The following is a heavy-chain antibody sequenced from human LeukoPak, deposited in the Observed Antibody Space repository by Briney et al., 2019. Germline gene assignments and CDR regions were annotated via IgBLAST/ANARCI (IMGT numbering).Heavy chain of an antibody. J-gene: IGHJ6*03. Sequence: SETLSLTCAVYGGSFSGYYWSWIRQPPGKGLEWIGEINHSGSTNYNPSLKSRVTISVDTSKNQFSLKLSSVTAADTAVYYCARLDILIGRYGYYYYYMDVWGKGTTVTVSS. CDR3: ARLDILIGRYGYYYYYMDV. D-gene: IGHD3-9*01. CDR1: GGSFSGYY. CDR2: INHSGST. V-gene: IGHV4-34*01.